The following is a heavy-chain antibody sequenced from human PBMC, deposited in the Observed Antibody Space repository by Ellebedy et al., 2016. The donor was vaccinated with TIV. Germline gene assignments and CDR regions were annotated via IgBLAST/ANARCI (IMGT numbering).Heavy chain of an antibody. V-gene: IGHV3-48*02. CDR1: EFTFSYYS. CDR2: IVGTGTTT. Sequence: GGSLRLSXAASEFTFSYYSMNWVRQAAGKGLEWISYIVGTGTTTYYADSVKGRFTISRDNSKNSLFLQMNSLRDDDTAVHYCARRGNYLGDAFDIWGQGAMVIVSS. J-gene: IGHJ3*02. CDR3: ARRGNYLGDAFDI. D-gene: IGHD1-26*01.